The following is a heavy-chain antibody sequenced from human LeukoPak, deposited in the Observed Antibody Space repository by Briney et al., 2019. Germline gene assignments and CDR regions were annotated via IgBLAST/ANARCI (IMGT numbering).Heavy chain of an antibody. D-gene: IGHD2-2*02. CDR3: ARAGSYCSSTTCYTYFDY. CDR2: IGWYSDSK. CDR1: GFTFDEYT. Sequence: GGSLRLSCAASGFTFDEYTMHWVRQVPGKGLEWVSVIGWYSDSKYYLESVKGRFTISRDNSKNSLYLQMNSLRTEDTAVYYCARAGSYCSSTTCYTYFDYWGQGTLVTVSS. J-gene: IGHJ4*02. V-gene: IGHV3-43*01.